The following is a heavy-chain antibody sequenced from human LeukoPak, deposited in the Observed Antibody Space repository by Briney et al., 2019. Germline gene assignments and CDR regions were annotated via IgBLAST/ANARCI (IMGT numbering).Heavy chain of an antibody. Sequence: SVKVSCKASGGTFSSYAISWVRQAPGQGLEWMGGIIPIFGTANYAQKFQGRVTITADESTSTAYMELSSLRSQDTAVYYCARRDGYTPGGDYWGQGTLVTVSS. CDR3: ARRDGYTPGGDY. J-gene: IGHJ4*02. CDR2: IIPIFGTA. CDR1: GGTFSSYA. D-gene: IGHD5-24*01. V-gene: IGHV1-69*13.